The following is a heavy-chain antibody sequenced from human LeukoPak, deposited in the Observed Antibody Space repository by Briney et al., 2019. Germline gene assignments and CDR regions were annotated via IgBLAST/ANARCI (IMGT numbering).Heavy chain of an antibody. Sequence: PSETLSLTCAVSGGSISSSNWWSWVRQPPGKGLEWIGEIYHSGSTNYNPSLKSRVTISVDKFKNQFSLKLNSVTAADTAVYYCARGAGGTRDFDYWGQGTLVTVSS. CDR3: ARGAGGTRDFDY. CDR2: IYHSGST. CDR1: GGSISSSNW. V-gene: IGHV4-4*02. D-gene: IGHD1-26*01. J-gene: IGHJ4*02.